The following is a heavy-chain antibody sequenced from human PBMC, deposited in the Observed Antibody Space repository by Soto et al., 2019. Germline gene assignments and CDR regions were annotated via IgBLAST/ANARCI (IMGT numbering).Heavy chain of an antibody. V-gene: IGHV3-74*01. CDR3: GGPDRASIRYTVAY. Sequence: EVQLVESGGGLVQPGGSLRLSCAASGFAFNSHWMHWVRQAPGKGLGWVSRINSDGTRTDYAESVKGPFTISRDNAKNTLYLQMNSLGVEDTGVDYCGGPDRASIRYTVAYWGQGTLVTVSS. CDR1: GFAFNSHW. J-gene: IGHJ4*02. CDR2: INSDGTRT. D-gene: IGHD3-16*02.